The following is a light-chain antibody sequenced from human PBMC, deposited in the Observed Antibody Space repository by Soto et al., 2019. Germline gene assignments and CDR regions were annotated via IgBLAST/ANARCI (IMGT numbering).Light chain of an antibody. J-gene: IGLJ1*01. CDR3: CSYAGSYPFGYV. Sequence: QSVLTQPRSVSGSPGQSVTISCTGTSSDVGGYNYVSWYQQHPGKAPKLMIYDVSKRPSGVPDSFSGSKSGNTASLTISGLQAEDEADYYCCSYAGSYPFGYVFGTGTKLTVL. V-gene: IGLV2-11*01. CDR1: SSDVGGYNY. CDR2: DVS.